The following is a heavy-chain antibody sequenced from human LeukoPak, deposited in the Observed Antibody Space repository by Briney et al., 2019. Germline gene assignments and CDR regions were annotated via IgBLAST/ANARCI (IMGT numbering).Heavy chain of an antibody. D-gene: IGHD3-3*01. CDR3: AKDRGTIFGVVIRQSYYMDV. CDR2: ISSSGSTI. V-gene: IGHV3-48*03. Sequence: PGGSLKLSCTASGFTFSSYEMNWVRQAPGKGLEWVSYISSSGSTIYYADSVKGRFTISRDNAKNSLYLQMNSLRAEDTAIYYCAKDRGTIFGVVIRQSYYMDVWGKGTTVTVSS. CDR1: GFTFSSYE. J-gene: IGHJ6*03.